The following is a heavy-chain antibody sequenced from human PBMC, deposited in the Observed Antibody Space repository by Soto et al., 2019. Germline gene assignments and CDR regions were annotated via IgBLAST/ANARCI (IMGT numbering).Heavy chain of an antibody. CDR2: LSSDGRNQ. V-gene: IGHV3-30*18. D-gene: IGHD2-2*01. CDR1: GFTFISYA. J-gene: IGHJ5*02. Sequence: AGGSLILSCAASGFTFISYAMHWVRQAPGKGLEWVAVLSSDGRNQYYADSVKGRFTISRDNSKNTLYLQMNSLRAEDTAVYYCAKDDKGGGLLSGLVVVPTWFVPWGQGILVTVSS. CDR3: AKDDKGGGLLSGLVVVPTWFVP.